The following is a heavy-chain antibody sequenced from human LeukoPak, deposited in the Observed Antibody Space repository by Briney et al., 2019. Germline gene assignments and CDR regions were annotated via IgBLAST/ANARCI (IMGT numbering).Heavy chain of an antibody. V-gene: IGHV3-74*01. CDR1: GFTFRSYW. CDR3: TRMSREAPALPDC. Sequence: GGSLRLSCAASGFTFRSYWMQWVRHAPGKGLVWVSRLSPDGSSTTSADSVKGRFTISRDNAKITLYLQIGSLRADDTSFYYCTRMSREAPALPDCWGQGTLVTVS. CDR2: LSPDGSST. D-gene: IGHD5-24*01. J-gene: IGHJ4*02.